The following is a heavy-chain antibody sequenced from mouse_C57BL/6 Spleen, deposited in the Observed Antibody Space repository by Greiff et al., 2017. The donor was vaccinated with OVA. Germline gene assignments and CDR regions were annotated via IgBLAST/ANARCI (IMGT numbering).Heavy chain of an antibody. J-gene: IGHJ3*01. V-gene: IGHV14-4*01. CDR2: IDPENGDT. CDR3: TTPVFAY. Sequence: EVQLQESGAELVRPGASVKLSCTASGFNIKDDYMHWVKQRPEQGLEWIGWIDPENGDTEYASKFQGKATITADTSSNTAYLQLSSLTSEDTAVYYCTTPVFAYWGQGTLVTVSA. CDR1: GFNIKDDY.